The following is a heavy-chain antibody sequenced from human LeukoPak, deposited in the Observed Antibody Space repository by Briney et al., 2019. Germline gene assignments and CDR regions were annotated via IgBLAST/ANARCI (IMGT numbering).Heavy chain of an antibody. CDR2: ISAYDGNT. CDR3: ARDCRVYCSSIGCCFRAFDI. Sequence: ASVKVSCKASGYTFTSYGISWVRQAPGQGVEWMGWISAYDGNTNYAQKRQGRVTMTTDTSTSTAYMELRSLRSDDTAVYYCARDCRVYCSSIGCCFRAFDIWGQGTMVTVSS. D-gene: IGHD2-2*01. CDR1: GYTFTSYG. J-gene: IGHJ3*02. V-gene: IGHV1-18*01.